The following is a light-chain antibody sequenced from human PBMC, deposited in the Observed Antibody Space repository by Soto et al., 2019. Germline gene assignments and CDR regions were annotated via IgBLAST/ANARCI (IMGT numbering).Light chain of an antibody. Sequence: DIQMTQSPSSLSASVGDRVTITCQAIKDIKNYLNWYQQKPGKAPKLLIYAASILETGVPSRFSGSGSGTDFTFTISSLQPEDIATYYCQHYDDLPWTFGQGTKVAIK. CDR3: QHYDDLPWT. CDR2: AAS. J-gene: IGKJ1*01. V-gene: IGKV1-33*01. CDR1: KDIKNY.